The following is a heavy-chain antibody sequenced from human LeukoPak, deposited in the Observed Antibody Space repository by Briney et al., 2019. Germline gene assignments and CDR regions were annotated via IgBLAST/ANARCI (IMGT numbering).Heavy chain of an antibody. CDR3: AKDELQLVLYDAFDI. J-gene: IGHJ3*02. Sequence: GGTLRLSCAASGFTFSTYGMSWVRQAPGKGLEWVSTISVSGGSTYYADSVKGRFTISRDNSKNTLYLQMNSLRAEDTAVYYCAKDELQLVLYDAFDIWGQGTMVTVSS. CDR1: GFTFSTYG. V-gene: IGHV3-23*01. D-gene: IGHD6-13*01. CDR2: ISVSGGST.